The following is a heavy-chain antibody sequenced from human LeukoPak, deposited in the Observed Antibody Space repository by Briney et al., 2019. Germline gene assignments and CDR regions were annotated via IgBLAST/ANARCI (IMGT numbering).Heavy chain of an antibody. J-gene: IGHJ4*02. D-gene: IGHD1-1*01. CDR1: GGSISSSSYY. Sequence: PSETLSLTCTVSGGSISSSSYYWGWIRQPPGKGLEWIGTIYYSGTTYYNPSLKSRVTISVDTPKNQFSLKLSSVTDADSAVYYCATHGYAPHWGQGTLVTVSS. V-gene: IGHV4-39*07. CDR3: ATHGYAPH. CDR2: IYYSGTT.